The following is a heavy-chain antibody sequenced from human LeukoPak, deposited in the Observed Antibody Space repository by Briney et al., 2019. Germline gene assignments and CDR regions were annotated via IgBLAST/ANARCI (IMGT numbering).Heavy chain of an antibody. V-gene: IGHV3-23*01. D-gene: IGHD4-11*01. CDR1: GFTFSSYA. CDR2: ISGSGGST. CDR3: AINDYSNELLLRRFDYYYGMDV. Sequence: PGGSLRLSCAASGFTFSSYAMSWVRQAPGKGLEWVSAISGSGGSTYYADSVKGRFTISRDNSKNTLYLQMNRLRAEDTAVYYCAINDYSNELLLRRFDYYYGMDVWGQGTTVTVSS. J-gene: IGHJ6*02.